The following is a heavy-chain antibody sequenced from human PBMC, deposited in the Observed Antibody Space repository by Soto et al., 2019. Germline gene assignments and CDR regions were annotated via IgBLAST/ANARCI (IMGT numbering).Heavy chain of an antibody. CDR3: ARDIAARDYYYYGMDV. V-gene: IGHV1-69*13. J-gene: IGHJ6*02. CDR2: IIPIFGTA. Sequence: SVKVSCKASGGTFSSYAISWVRQAPGQGLEWMGGIIPIFGTANYAQKFQGRVTITADESTSTAYMELSSLRSEDTAVYYCARDIAARDYYYYGMDVWGQGTTGTVS. CDR1: GGTFSSYA. D-gene: IGHD6-6*01.